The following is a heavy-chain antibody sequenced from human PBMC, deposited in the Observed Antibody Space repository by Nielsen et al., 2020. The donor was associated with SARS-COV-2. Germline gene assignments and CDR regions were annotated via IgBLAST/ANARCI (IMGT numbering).Heavy chain of an antibody. CDR1: GYTFTSYG. D-gene: IGHD3-10*01. CDR3: ARDSRYGSGSYNPAPETHTTPLPFDY. Sequence: ASVKVSCKASGYTFTSYGISWVRQAPGQGLEWMGWISAYNGNTNYAQKLQGRVTMTTDTSTSTAYMELRSLRSDDTAVYYCARDSRYGSGSYNPAPETHTTPLPFDYWGQGTLVTVSS. V-gene: IGHV1-18*01. CDR2: ISAYNGNT. J-gene: IGHJ4*02.